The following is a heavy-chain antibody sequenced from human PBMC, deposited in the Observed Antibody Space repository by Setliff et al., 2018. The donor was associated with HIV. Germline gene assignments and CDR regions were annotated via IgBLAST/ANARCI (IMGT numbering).Heavy chain of an antibody. Sequence: SETLSLTCAVSGYSISSGYYWGWIRQPPGKGLEWIGSIYHSGSTNYNPSLKSRVTISADTSNNQFSLRLTSMTAADTAVYYCAKTSVGATGLYAFDIWGQGTMVTVSS. CDR3: AKTSVGATGLYAFDI. J-gene: IGHJ3*02. CDR1: GYSISSGYY. V-gene: IGHV4-38-2*01. D-gene: IGHD1-26*01. CDR2: IYHSGST.